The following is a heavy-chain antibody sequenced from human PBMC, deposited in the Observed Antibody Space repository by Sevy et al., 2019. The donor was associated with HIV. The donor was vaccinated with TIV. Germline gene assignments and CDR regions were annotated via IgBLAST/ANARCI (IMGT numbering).Heavy chain of an antibody. CDR2: IIPIFGTT. D-gene: IGHD3-22*01. Sequence: ASVKVSCKASGGTFCSSAITWVRQAPGQGLEWMGGIIPIFGTTNYAQNFQGRVTITADESTSTAYMELSSLRSEDTAVYYCARPSDTSALFKWAFDIWGPGTMVTVSS. CDR3: ARPSDTSALFKWAFDI. J-gene: IGHJ3*02. CDR1: GGTFCSSA. V-gene: IGHV1-69*13.